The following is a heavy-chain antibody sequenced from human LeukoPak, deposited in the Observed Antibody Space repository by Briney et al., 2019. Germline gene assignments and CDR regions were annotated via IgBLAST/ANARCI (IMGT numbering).Heavy chain of an antibody. D-gene: IGHD5-12*01. J-gene: IGHJ4*02. CDR2: IRSKPYGGTT. CDR3: TRDRGYSGYDSVDY. CDR1: GVTFGDYA. V-gene: IGHV3-49*03. Sequence: GRSLRLSCTASGVTFGDYALSWFRQTPGKGLEWVGFIRSKPYGGTTEYAASVKGRFTISRDDSKSIAYLQMNSLKTEDTAVYYCTRDRGYSGYDSVDYWGQGTLVTVSS.